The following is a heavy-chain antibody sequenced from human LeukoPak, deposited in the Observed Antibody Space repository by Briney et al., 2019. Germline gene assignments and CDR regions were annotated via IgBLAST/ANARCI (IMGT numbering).Heavy chain of an antibody. V-gene: IGHV4-59*01. Sequence: SETLSLTCTLSGGSISTYYWTWIRQPPGKGLEWIGYIYYTGSTNNNPSLKSRVTISVDTSRNQFPLKLSSVTAADTAVYYCARYYYDSSGAWRYYDLWGRGTLVTVSS. J-gene: IGHJ2*01. D-gene: IGHD3-22*01. CDR1: GGSISTYY. CDR2: IYYTGST. CDR3: ARYYYDSSGAWRYYDL.